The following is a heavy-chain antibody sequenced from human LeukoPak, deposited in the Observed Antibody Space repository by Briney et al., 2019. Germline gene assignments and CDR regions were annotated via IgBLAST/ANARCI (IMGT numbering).Heavy chain of an antibody. CDR3: ARTGETFFDY. D-gene: IGHD1-1*01. CDR1: GGSISSYY. V-gene: IGHV4-59*12. J-gene: IGHJ4*02. Sequence: PSETLSLTCTVSGGSISSYYWSWIRQPPGKGLEWIGYIYYSGSTNYKPSLKSRVTISIDTSKSQFSLRLNSVTAADTAVYYCARTGETFFDYWGQGTLVTVSS. CDR2: IYYSGST.